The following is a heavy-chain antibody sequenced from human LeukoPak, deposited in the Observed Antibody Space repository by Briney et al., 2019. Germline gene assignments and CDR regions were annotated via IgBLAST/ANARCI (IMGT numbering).Heavy chain of an antibody. J-gene: IGHJ4*02. CDR2: ISYDGSNK. CDR3: ARSRGLSAEYYFDY. CDR1: GFTFSSYA. D-gene: IGHD3-16*02. V-gene: IGHV3-30-3*01. Sequence: GGSLRLSCAASGFTFSSYAVHWVRQAPGKGLEWVAVISYDGSNKYYADSVKGRFTISRDNSKNTLYLQMNSLRAEDTAVYYCARSRGLSAEYYFDYWGQGTPVTVSS.